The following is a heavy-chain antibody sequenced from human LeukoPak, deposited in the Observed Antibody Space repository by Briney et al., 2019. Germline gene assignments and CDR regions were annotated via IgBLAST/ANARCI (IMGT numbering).Heavy chain of an antibody. V-gene: IGHV1-3*01. CDR1: GYTFTSYA. CDR3: ASSGWYARHWFDP. J-gene: IGHJ5*02. D-gene: IGHD6-13*01. CDR2: INAGNGNT. Sequence: ASVKVSCKASGYTFTSYAMHWVRQAPGQRLEWMEWINAGNGNTKYSQKFQGRVTITRDTSASTAYMELSSLRSEDTAVYYCASSGWYARHWFDPWGQGTLVTVSS.